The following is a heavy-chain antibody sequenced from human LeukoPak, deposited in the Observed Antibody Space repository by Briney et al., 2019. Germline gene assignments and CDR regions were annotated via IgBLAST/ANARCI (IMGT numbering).Heavy chain of an antibody. CDR3: AKAPYYYDSSGPDAFDI. J-gene: IGHJ3*02. V-gene: IGHV3-23*01. CDR2: ISGSGGST. D-gene: IGHD3-22*01. CDR1: GFTFSSYG. Sequence: GGSLRLSCAASGFTFSSYGMSWVRQAPGKGLEWVSAISGSGGSTYYADSVKGRFTISRDNSKNTLYLQMNSLRAEDTAVYYCAKAPYYYDSSGPDAFDIWGQGTMVTVSS.